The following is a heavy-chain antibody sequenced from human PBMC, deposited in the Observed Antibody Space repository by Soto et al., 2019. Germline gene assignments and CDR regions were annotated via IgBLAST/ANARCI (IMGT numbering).Heavy chain of an antibody. J-gene: IGHJ4*02. CDR3: ARDASGWYELDY. D-gene: IGHD6-19*01. Sequence: QVQLVQSGAEVKKPGASVKVSCKASGYTFTTYDINWVRQATGQGLEWMGWMNPNSGNTGYAQKFQGXVXXXRXXSISTAYMELSSLRSEDTAVYYCARDASGWYELDYWGQGILVTVSS. CDR1: GYTFTTYD. V-gene: IGHV1-8*01. CDR2: MNPNSGNT.